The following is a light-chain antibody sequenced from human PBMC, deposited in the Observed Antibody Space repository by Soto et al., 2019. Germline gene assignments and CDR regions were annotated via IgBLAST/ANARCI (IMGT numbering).Light chain of an antibody. Sequence: EIVLTQSPATLSLSPGERATLSCRASQDISTYLVWYQHRRGQAPRLLIYAASNRATGIPARFSGSGSGTDFTLTISSLEPEDFAVYYCQQRRDWPRTFGQGTNVESK. CDR1: QDISTY. V-gene: IGKV3-11*01. CDR3: QQRRDWPRT. J-gene: IGKJ1*01. CDR2: AAS.